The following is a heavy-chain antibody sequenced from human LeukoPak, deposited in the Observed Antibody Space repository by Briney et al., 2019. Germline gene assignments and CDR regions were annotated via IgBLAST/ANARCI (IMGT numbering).Heavy chain of an antibody. CDR1: GFTFSSYW. Sequence: GGSLRLSCAASGFTFSSYWMSWVRQAPGKGLEWVANIKQDGSEKYYVDSVKGRFTTSRDNAKNSLYLQMNSLRAEDTAVYYCARDPADFWSGYYLYYYYGMDVWGQGTTVTVSS. CDR3: ARDPADFWSGYYLYYYYGMDV. V-gene: IGHV3-7*01. J-gene: IGHJ6*02. D-gene: IGHD3-3*01. CDR2: IKQDGSEK.